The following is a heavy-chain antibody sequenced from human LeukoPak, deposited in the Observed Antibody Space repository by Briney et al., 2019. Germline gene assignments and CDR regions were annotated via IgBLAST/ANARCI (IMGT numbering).Heavy chain of an antibody. CDR1: GFTFSSYA. CDR2: ISGSGGST. D-gene: IGHD2-2*01. V-gene: IGHV3-23*01. J-gene: IGHJ5*02. Sequence: GGSLRLSCAASGFTFSSYAMSWVRQAPGKGLEWVSAISGSGGSTYYADSAKGRFTISRDNSKNTLYLQMNSLRAEDTAVYYCAKDGRGGDCTSASCTNWFGPWGQGTLVTVSS. CDR3: AKDGRGGDCTSASCTNWFGP.